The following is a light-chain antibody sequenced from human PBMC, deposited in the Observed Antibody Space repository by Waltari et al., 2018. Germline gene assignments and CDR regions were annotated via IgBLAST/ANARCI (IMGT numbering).Light chain of an antibody. V-gene: IGKV4-1*01. CDR3: QQYYSPPLT. Sequence: DIVMTQSPDSLAVSLGERAAINSKSSQSVLNSANNENYLTWYQQKPEQPPKLLISWASTRESGVPERFRGSGSGTDFTLTISSLQAEYVAVYYCQQYYSPPLTFGGGTKVEIK. CDR1: QSVLNSANNENY. J-gene: IGKJ4*01. CDR2: WAS.